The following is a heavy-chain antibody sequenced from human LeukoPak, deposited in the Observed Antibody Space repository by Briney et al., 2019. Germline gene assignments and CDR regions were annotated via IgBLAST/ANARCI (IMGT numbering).Heavy chain of an antibody. CDR1: GGSMYSYY. CDR3: AREARDHYDASGYYNDY. CDR2: IYTSGGT. J-gene: IGHJ4*02. Sequence: PSETLSLTCSVSGGSMYSYYWSWIRQSAGKGLEWIGRIYTSGGTNYNPSLASRVTMSLDMSQRQFSLKLTSLTAADTAVYYCAREARDHYDASGYYNDYWGQGTLVTVSS. V-gene: IGHV4-4*07. D-gene: IGHD3-22*01.